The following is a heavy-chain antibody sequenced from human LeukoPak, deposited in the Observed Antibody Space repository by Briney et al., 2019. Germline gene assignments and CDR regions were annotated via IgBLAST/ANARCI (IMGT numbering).Heavy chain of an antibody. CDR3: ARGPLQTIPTSKIVVYYYPFDY. CDR1: GFTFSSYG. D-gene: IGHD3-22*01. J-gene: IGHJ4*02. V-gene: IGHV3-33*01. Sequence: PGGSLRLSCAASGFTFSSYGMHWVRQAPGKGLEWVAVIWYDGSNKYYADSVKGRFTISRENAKNSLYLQMNSLKAEDTALYYCARGPLQTIPTSKIVVYYYPFDYWGQGTLVTVSS. CDR2: IWYDGSNK.